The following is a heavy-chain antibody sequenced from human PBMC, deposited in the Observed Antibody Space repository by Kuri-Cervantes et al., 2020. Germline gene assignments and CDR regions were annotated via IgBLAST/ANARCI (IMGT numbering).Heavy chain of an antibody. J-gene: IGHJ4*02. Sequence: SVKVSCKASGGTFSSYAVSWVRQAPGQGLEWMGGIIPIFGTANYAQKFQGRVTITTDESTSTAYMELRSLRSDDTAVYYCARVHCSGGSCYFRAFDYWGQGTLVTVSS. CDR2: IIPIFGTA. CDR1: GGTFSSYA. D-gene: IGHD2-15*01. V-gene: IGHV1-69*05. CDR3: ARVHCSGGSCYFRAFDY.